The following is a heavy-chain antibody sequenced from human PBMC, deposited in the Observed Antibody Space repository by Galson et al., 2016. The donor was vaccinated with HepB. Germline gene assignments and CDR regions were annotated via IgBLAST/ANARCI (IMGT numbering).Heavy chain of an antibody. CDR3: AKISLVGYNSGWGGSFDI. J-gene: IGHJ3*02. CDR1: GFSISSYS. D-gene: IGHD6-19*01. V-gene: IGHV3-23*01. Sequence: SLTLSCAASGFSISSYSMHWVRQAPGKGQEWVSAICGSGTCNSYTDSGQGRFIISRDNSKNILYLQMNSLRAEDAAVYYCAKISLVGYNSGWGGSFDIWGRGTMVTVSS. CDR2: ICGSGTCN.